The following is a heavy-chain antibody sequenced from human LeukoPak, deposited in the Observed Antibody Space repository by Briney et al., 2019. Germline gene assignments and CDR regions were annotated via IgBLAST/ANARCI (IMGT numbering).Heavy chain of an antibody. D-gene: IGHD3-22*01. V-gene: IGHV4-34*01. CDR3: ARGPDYDSSGYYYGGGFDY. CDR1: GGSFSNYY. CDR2: INHSGST. Sequence: PSETLSLTCAVYGGSFSNYYWSWIRQPPGKGLEWIGEINHSGSTNYNPSLKSRVTISIDTSKNHFSLKLSSVTAADTAVFYCARGPDYDSSGYYYGGGFDYWGQGTLVTVSS. J-gene: IGHJ4*02.